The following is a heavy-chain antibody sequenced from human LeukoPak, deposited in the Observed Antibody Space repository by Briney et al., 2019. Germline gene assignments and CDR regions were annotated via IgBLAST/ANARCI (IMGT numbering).Heavy chain of an antibody. Sequence: PGRSLRLSCAASGFTFSSYSMHWVRQAPGKGLEWVAVISDDGSKKSYADSVKGRFTVSRDNSKNTLYLQMNSLRAEDTAVYYCAKPAYCGGDCSTFYFDYWGQGALVTVSS. V-gene: IGHV3-30-3*02. D-gene: IGHD2-21*02. CDR3: AKPAYCGGDCSTFYFDY. J-gene: IGHJ4*02. CDR1: GFTFSSYS. CDR2: ISDDGSKK.